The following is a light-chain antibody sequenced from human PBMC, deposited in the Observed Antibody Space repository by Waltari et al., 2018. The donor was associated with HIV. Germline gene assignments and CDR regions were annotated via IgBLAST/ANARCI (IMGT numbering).Light chain of an antibody. V-gene: IGKV3-11*01. J-gene: IGKJ5*01. CDR3: QQRSNSVT. Sequence: EIVLTQSPATLSLSPGERATLSCRASQRLSNYLAWHQQKPGQAPRLLIFDATFRAAGIPARFRGSGSGTDFTLTISSLEPEDSAVYYCQQRSNSVTFGQGTRLEIK. CDR1: QRLSNY. CDR2: DAT.